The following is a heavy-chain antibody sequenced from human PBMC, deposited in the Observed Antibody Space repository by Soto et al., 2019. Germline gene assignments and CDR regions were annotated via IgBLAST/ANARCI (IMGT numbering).Heavy chain of an antibody. Sequence: SETLSLTCTVSGGSISAYYWSWIRQSPGKGLEWIGYIYYSGTSNYNPSLKSRVTISVDTSKNQFSLKLSSVTAADTAVYYCARQEYYGSGSYDYWGQGALVTVSS. CDR1: GGSISAYY. D-gene: IGHD3-10*01. J-gene: IGHJ4*02. V-gene: IGHV4-59*08. CDR2: IYYSGTS. CDR3: ARQEYYGSGSYDY.